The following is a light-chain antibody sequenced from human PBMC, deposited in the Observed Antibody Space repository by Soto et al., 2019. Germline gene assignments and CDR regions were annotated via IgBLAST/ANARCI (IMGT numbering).Light chain of an antibody. Sequence: DIQMTQSPSSLSASVGDRITITCRASQGIRSDVGWYQQKPRKVPKRLIYAASNLQSGVPSRFSGSGSWAECTLTISSLKPEDFVTYYCLQHNTYPLTFGGGTKVQIK. J-gene: IGKJ4*01. V-gene: IGKV1-17*01. CDR2: AAS. CDR3: LQHNTYPLT. CDR1: QGIRSD.